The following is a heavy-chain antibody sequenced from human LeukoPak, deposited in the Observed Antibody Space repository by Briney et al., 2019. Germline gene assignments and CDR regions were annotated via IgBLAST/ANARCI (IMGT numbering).Heavy chain of an antibody. D-gene: IGHD3-10*01. V-gene: IGHV4-59*08. CDR3: ARLWFGELLPRAYNWFDP. J-gene: IGHJ5*02. Sequence: SETLSLTCTVSGGSISSYYWSWIRQPPGKGLEWIGYIYYSGSTNYNLSLKSRVTISVDTSKNQFSLKLSSVTAADTAVYYCARLWFGELLPRAYNWFDPWGQGTLVTVSS. CDR1: GGSISSYY. CDR2: IYYSGST.